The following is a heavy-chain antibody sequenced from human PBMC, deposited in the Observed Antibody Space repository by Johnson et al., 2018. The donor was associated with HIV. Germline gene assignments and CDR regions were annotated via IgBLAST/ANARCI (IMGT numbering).Heavy chain of an antibody. J-gene: IGHJ3*02. CDR2: IYSGGST. Sequence: VQLVESGGGVVQPGRSLRLSCAASGFTFSSYAMHWVRQAPGKGLEWVAVIYSGGSTYYADSVKGRFTISRDNSKNTLYLQMNSLRAEDTAIYYCARVRAGRENAFDIWGQGTMVTVSS. CDR3: ARVRAGRENAFDI. CDR1: GFTFSSYA. V-gene: IGHV3-66*01. D-gene: IGHD1-26*01.